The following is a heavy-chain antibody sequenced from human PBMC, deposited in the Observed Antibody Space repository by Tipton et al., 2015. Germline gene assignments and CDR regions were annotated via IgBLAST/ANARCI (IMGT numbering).Heavy chain of an antibody. V-gene: IGHV4-61*03. D-gene: IGHD7-27*01. CDR3: ARDHWGSLDY. CDR1: GDSVSRSDCA. J-gene: IGHJ4*02. CDR2: MSHTGST. Sequence: GLVKPSETLSLTCTVSGDSVSRSDCAWGWIRQAPGKGLEWIGDMSHTGSTNLNPSLKSRVTISIDTSQNHFSLTLPSVTAADTAFYYCARDHWGSLDYWGPGILVTVSS.